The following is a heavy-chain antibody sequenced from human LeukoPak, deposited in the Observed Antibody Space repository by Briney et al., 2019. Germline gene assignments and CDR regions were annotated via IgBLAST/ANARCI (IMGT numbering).Heavy chain of an antibody. J-gene: IGHJ4*02. CDR1: GFTVSSNY. CDR2: IYSGGST. D-gene: IGHD4-11*01. Sequence: GGSLRLSCAASGFTVSSNYMSWVRQAPGKGVEWVSVIYSGGSTYYADSVKGRFTISRDNSKNTLYLQMNSLRAEDTAVYYCARADYPMYYFDYWGQGTLVTVSS. CDR3: ARADYPMYYFDY. V-gene: IGHV3-53*01.